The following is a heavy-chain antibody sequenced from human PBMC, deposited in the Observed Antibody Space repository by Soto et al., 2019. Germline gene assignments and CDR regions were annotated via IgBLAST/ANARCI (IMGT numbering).Heavy chain of an antibody. D-gene: IGHD7-27*01. CDR2: IIPIFGTA. CDR3: ARSLTEIYYYYGMDV. V-gene: IGHV1-69*13. CDR1: GGTFSSYA. Sequence: SVKVSCKASGGTFSSYAISWVRQAPGQGLEWMGGIIPIFGTANYAQKFQGRVTITADESTSTAYMELSSLISEDTAVYYCARSLTEIYYYYGMDVWGQGTTVTVSS. J-gene: IGHJ6*02.